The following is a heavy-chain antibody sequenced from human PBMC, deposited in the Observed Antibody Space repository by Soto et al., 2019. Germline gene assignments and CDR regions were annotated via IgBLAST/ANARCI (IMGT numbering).Heavy chain of an antibody. Sequence: GGSLRLSCAASGFTFSSYAMSWVRQAPGKGLEWVSGVSGNGGSAYYADSVKGRFTISRDNSKNTLHLQMDSLRAEDTAIYYCARDPYTSGWFYFDCWGQGTLVTVSS. V-gene: IGHV3-23*01. CDR3: ARDPYTSGWFYFDC. J-gene: IGHJ4*02. CDR1: GFTFSSYA. CDR2: VSGNGGSA. D-gene: IGHD6-19*01.